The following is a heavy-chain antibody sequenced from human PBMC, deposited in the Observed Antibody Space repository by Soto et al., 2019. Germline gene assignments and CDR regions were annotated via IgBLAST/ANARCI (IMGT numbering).Heavy chain of an antibody. CDR1: GDSVSSNSAA. J-gene: IGHJ3*02. Sequence: SQTLSLTCAISGDSVSSNSAAWNWIRQSPSRGLEWLGRTYYRSQWYNDYAVSVKSRITIKPDTSKNQFSLQLNSVTPEDTAVYYCVRDQWDDSSGFDVFDIWGQGTMVTVSS. V-gene: IGHV6-1*01. CDR3: VRDQWDDSSGFDVFDI. CDR2: TYYRSQWYN. D-gene: IGHD3-22*01.